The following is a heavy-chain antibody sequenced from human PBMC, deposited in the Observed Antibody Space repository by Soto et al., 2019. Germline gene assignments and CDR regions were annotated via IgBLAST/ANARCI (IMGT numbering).Heavy chain of an antibody. CDR1: GGSFSGYY. CDR3: ARAAIAVAGTRIVGGCNWFDP. D-gene: IGHD6-19*01. CDR2: INHSGST. V-gene: IGHV4-34*01. J-gene: IGHJ5*02. Sequence: LSLTCAVYGGSFSGYYWSWIRQPPGKGLEWIGEINHSGSTNYNPSLKSRVTISVDTSKNQFSLKLSSVTAADTAVYYCARAAIAVAGTRIVGGCNWFDPWGQGTLVTVS.